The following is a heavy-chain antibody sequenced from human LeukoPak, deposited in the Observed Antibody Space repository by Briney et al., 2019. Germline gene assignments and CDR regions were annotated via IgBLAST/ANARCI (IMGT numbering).Heavy chain of an antibody. J-gene: IGHJ3*02. CDR2: IIPIFGIA. CDR1: GGTFSSYA. D-gene: IGHD3-9*01. Sequence: SVKVSCKASGGTFSSYAISWVRQAPGQGLEWMGRIIPIFGIANYAQKFQGRVTITADKSTSTAYMELSSLRSEDTAVYYCARHTIGAFDIWGQGTMVTVSS. CDR3: ARHTIGAFDI. V-gene: IGHV1-69*04.